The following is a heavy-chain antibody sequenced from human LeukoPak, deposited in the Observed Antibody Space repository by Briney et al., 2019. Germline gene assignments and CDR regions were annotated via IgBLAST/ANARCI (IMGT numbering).Heavy chain of an antibody. V-gene: IGHV3-30*18. CDR3: AKGGDQYNWFDP. Sequence: GGSLRLSCAASGFTFSSYGMHWVRQAPGKGPEWVAVISYDGSNKYYADSVKGRFTISRDNSKNTLYPQMNSLRAEDTAVYYCAKGGDQYNWFDPWGQGTLVTVSS. CDR1: GFTFSSYG. CDR2: ISYDGSNK. J-gene: IGHJ5*02. D-gene: IGHD3-16*01.